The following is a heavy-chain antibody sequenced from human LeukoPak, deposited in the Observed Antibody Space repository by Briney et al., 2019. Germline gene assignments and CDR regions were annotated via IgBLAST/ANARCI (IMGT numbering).Heavy chain of an antibody. J-gene: IGHJ6*02. V-gene: IGHV3-23*01. CDR2: ITASGTAM. D-gene: IGHD3-3*01. Sequence: GGSLRLSCAASGFTFSSYSMNWVRQAPGKGLEWVSHITASGTAMFYADSVKGRFTISRDNSKNTLYLQMNSLRAEDTAVYYCAKEITIFGVAAGSMDVWGQGTTVTVSS. CDR1: GFTFSSYS. CDR3: AKEITIFGVAAGSMDV.